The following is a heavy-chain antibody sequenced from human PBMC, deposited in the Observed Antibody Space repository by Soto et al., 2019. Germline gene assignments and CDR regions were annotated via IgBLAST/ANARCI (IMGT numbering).Heavy chain of an antibody. CDR2: IVVGSGNT. Sequence: GASVKVSCKASGFTFTNSAVQWVRQARGQRLEWIGWIVVGSGNTNYAQKFQERVTITRDMSTSTAYMELSSLRSEDTAVYYCARDWAAAGPFDYWGQGTLVTVSS. V-gene: IGHV1-58*01. J-gene: IGHJ4*02. CDR1: GFTFTNSA. CDR3: ARDWAAAGPFDY. D-gene: IGHD6-13*01.